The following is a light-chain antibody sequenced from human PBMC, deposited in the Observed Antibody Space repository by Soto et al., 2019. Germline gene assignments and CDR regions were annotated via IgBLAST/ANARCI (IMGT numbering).Light chain of an antibody. Sequence: EIVLTQSPATLSLSPGERATLSCRASQSISTYLAWYQQKPGQAPRLLIYDASKRATGIPARFGGSGSGTNLTLTISSLEPEDFAVYYRQQRSHRPPPFGGGTKVEIK. CDR2: DAS. CDR1: QSISTY. V-gene: IGKV3-11*01. J-gene: IGKJ4*01. CDR3: QQRSHRPPP.